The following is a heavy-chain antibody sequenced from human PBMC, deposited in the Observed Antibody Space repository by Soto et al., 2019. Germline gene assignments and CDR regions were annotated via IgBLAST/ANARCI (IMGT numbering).Heavy chain of an antibody. V-gene: IGHV1-69*12. CDR3: ARAQGRPPLGGNYHYITDV. CDR1: GGTFNTYA. J-gene: IGHJ6*02. CDR2: IIPVFRAP. D-gene: IGHD3-3*02. Sequence: QVHLVQSGAEVKKPGSSVKVSCKVSGGTFNTYAIRWVRQAPGQGLEWMGGIIPVFRAPDYAQKFPGRVTITADESARTVYMALNGLRSEATAVYYCARAQGRPPLGGNYHYITDVWGQGTSVTVSS.